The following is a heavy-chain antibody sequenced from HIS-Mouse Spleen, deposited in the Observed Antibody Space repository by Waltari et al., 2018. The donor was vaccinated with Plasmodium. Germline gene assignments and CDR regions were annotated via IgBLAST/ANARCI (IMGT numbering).Heavy chain of an antibody. CDR2: IYYSGST. V-gene: IGHV4-59*08. CDR1: GGSISSYY. CDR3: ARHRYSSSWYSY. D-gene: IGHD6-13*01. J-gene: IGHJ4*02. Sequence: QVQLQESGPGLVKPSETLSLTCTVSGGSISSYYWSWIRQPPGKGLGWIGYIYYSGSTNYNPSLKSRVTRSVDTSKNQFSLKLSSVTAADTAVYYCARHRYSSSWYSYWGQGTLVTVSS.